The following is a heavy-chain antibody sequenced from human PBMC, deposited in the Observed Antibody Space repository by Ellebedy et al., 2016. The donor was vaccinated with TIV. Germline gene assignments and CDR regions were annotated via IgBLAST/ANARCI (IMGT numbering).Heavy chain of an antibody. J-gene: IGHJ4*02. V-gene: IGHV3-48*02. Sequence: GESLKISCAASGFNFITYPMNWVRQAPGKGLEWVSHIDAGGNSMFYADSVRGRFTISRDSGKNLLFLQMNSLRDDDTALYYCVTDRDWAFDYWGQGILVSVSS. D-gene: IGHD3/OR15-3a*01. CDR2: IDAGGNSM. CDR1: GFNFITYP. CDR3: VTDRDWAFDY.